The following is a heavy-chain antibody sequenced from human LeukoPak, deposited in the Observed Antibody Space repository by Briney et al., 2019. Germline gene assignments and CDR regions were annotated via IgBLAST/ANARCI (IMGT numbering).Heavy chain of an antibody. J-gene: IGHJ4*02. D-gene: IGHD5-18*01. CDR3: ARQGYTYGYDY. Sequence: PGEPLKISCKGSGTSFTTYWITWVRRMPGKGLEWMGIIYPGDSDSRYSPSFQGQVTMSADKSISTAYLQWSSLKASDTAMYYCARQGYTYGYDYWGQGTLVTVSS. CDR1: GTSFTTYW. V-gene: IGHV5-51*01. CDR2: IYPGDSDS.